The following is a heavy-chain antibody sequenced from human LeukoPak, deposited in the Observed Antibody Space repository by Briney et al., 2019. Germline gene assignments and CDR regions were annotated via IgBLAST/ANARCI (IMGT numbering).Heavy chain of an antibody. CDR3: ARVGRPI. Sequence: SETLSLACAVYGGSFSGYYWSWIRQPPGKGLEWIGEINHSGSTNYNPSLKSRVTISVDTSKNQFSLKLSSVTAADTAVYYCARVGRPIWGQGTMVTVSS. D-gene: IGHD1-26*01. J-gene: IGHJ3*02. V-gene: IGHV4-34*01. CDR1: GGSFSGYY. CDR2: INHSGST.